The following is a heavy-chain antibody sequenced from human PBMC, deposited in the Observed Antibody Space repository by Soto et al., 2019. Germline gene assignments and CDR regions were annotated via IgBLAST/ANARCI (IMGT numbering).Heavy chain of an antibody. CDR1: GGSFSGYY. J-gene: IGHJ3*02. D-gene: IGHD3-10*01. CDR2: INHSGST. CDR3: ARGTWVRSAFDI. Sequence: QVQLQQWGAGLLKPSETLSLTCAVYGGSFSGYYWSWIRQPPGKGLEWIGEINHSGSTNYNPSLKIRVPISVDRSKNQFSLKLTSVTAADTAVYYCARGTWVRSAFDIGGQGTMVTVSS. V-gene: IGHV4-34*01.